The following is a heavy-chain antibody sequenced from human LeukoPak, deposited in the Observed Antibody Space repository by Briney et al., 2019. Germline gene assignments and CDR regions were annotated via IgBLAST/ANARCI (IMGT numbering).Heavy chain of an antibody. V-gene: IGHV3-23*01. J-gene: IGHJ4*02. CDR3: ARRGPNWGFFDY. D-gene: IGHD7-27*01. Sequence: GGSLRLSCAASGFTFSNHAMSWVRQAPGKGLEWVSTISGSGDSTYYAYSVKGRFTISGDNSKNTLYLQMNSLRAEDTAVYYCARRGPNWGFFDYWGRGTLVTVSS. CDR2: ISGSGDST. CDR1: GFTFSNHA.